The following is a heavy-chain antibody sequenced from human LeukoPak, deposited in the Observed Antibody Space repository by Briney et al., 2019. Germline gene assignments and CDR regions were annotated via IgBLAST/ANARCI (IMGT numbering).Heavy chain of an antibody. D-gene: IGHD3-3*01. Sequence: TGGSLRLSCAASGFTFSSYAMSWVRQAPGKGLEWVSAISGSGGSTYYADSVKGRFTISRDNSKNTLYLQMNSLRAEDTAVYYCAGHVLRFLEWLSTPFDYRGQGTLVTVSS. CDR3: AGHVLRFLEWLSTPFDY. J-gene: IGHJ4*02. CDR1: GFTFSSYA. V-gene: IGHV3-23*01. CDR2: ISGSGGST.